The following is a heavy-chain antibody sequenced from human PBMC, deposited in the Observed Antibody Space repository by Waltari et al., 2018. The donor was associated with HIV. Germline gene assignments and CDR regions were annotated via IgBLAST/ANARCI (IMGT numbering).Heavy chain of an antibody. D-gene: IGHD1-26*01. CDR3: ARDKLGDPAPV. CDR1: GFIFSAYS. J-gene: IGHJ6*02. V-gene: IGHV3-48*02. Sequence: EALLVESGGAFVQTGGSLRVSCVGTGFIFSAYSMNWVRQAPGKGLEWVAYIGSGETTIYADSVKGRFTISRDNAKNSVFLQMNSLREDDTAIYFCARDKLGDPAPVWGQGTTVTVSS. CDR2: IGSGETT.